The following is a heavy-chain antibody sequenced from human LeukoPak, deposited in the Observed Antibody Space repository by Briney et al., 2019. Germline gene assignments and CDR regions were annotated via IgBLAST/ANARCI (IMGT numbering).Heavy chain of an antibody. Sequence: SETLSLTCTVSGGSISSYYWGWIRQPPGKGLEWIGYIYYSGSTNYNPSLKSRVTISVDTSKNQFSLKLSSVTAADTAVYYCARAAAPARWFDPWGQGTLVTVSS. V-gene: IGHV4-59*01. CDR2: IYYSGST. D-gene: IGHD2-2*01. J-gene: IGHJ5*02. CDR1: GGSISSYY. CDR3: ARAAAPARWFDP.